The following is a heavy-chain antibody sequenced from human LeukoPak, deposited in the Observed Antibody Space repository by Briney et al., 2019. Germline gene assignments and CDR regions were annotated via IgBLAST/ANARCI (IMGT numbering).Heavy chain of an antibody. Sequence: GGSLRLSCEASGFTFSSYDMHWVRQAPGKGLEWVSYISSSSTTIYYADSVKGRFTISRDNAKNSLYLQMNSLRAEDTAVYYCAREAPFYYGSGLRSPTPVDYWGQGTLVTVSS. CDR2: ISSSSTTI. J-gene: IGHJ4*02. V-gene: IGHV3-48*01. CDR3: AREAPFYYGSGLRSPTPVDY. D-gene: IGHD3-10*01. CDR1: GFTFSSYD.